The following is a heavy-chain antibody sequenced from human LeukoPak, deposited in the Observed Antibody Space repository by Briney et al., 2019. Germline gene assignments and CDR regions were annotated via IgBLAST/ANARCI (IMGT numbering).Heavy chain of an antibody. Sequence: GGSLRLSCAASGFTFDDYGMSWVRQAPWKGLEWVSGINWNGGSTGYADSVKGRFTISRDNAKNSLYLQMNSLRAEDTALYHCARDESRRYYYGSGSYYPGYWGQGTLVTVSS. D-gene: IGHD3-10*01. CDR1: GFTFDDYG. V-gene: IGHV3-20*01. CDR3: ARDESRRYYYGSGSYYPGY. J-gene: IGHJ4*02. CDR2: INWNGGST.